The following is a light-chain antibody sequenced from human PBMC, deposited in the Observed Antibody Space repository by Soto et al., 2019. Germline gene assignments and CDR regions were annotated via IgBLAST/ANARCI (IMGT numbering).Light chain of an antibody. J-gene: IGLJ3*02. V-gene: IGLV6-57*04. CDR3: QAYDYSLTASV. CDR1: SGSIANNY. CDR2: ENN. Sequence: NFMLTQPHSVSESPGKTLSISCTRSSGSIANNYVQWYQQRPGSAPTTVIYENNQRLSGVPDRFSGSTDGSSNSASLTISGLQTEDEADYYCQAYDYSLTASVFGGGTKLTVL.